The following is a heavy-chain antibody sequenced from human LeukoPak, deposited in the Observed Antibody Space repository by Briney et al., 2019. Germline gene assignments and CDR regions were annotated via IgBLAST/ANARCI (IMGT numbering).Heavy chain of an antibody. D-gene: IGHD3-16*02. Sequence: PSETLSLTCSVSGVSISNYFWTWIRQPPGKGLEWIGYIYSSGSTYYNPSLKSRVTISVDTSKNRFSLKLSTVTAADTAVYYCAREGGSYRPLDYSGQGTLVTVSS. CDR3: AREGGSYRPLDY. J-gene: IGHJ4*02. V-gene: IGHV4-59*12. CDR2: IYSSGST. CDR1: GVSISNYF.